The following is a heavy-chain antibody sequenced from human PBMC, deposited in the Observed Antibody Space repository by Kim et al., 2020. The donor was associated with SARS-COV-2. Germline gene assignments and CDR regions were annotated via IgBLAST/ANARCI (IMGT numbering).Heavy chain of an antibody. CDR3: AREIGGIYYYDSSGYYFDC. Sequence: SETLSLTCTVSGGSISSSSYYWGWIRQPTGKGLEGIVSIYDSGSTYYNPALKSRVTISVDTSKNQFSLKLSPVTAADTAVYYCAREIGGIYYYDSSGYYFDCRGQGTLVTVSS. D-gene: IGHD3-22*01. CDR2: IYDSGST. J-gene: IGHJ4*02. V-gene: IGHV4-39*07. CDR1: GGSISSSSYY.